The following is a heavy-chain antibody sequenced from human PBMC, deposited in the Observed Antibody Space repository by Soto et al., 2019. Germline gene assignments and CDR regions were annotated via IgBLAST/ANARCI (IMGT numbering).Heavy chain of an antibody. CDR1: GYTFTSYA. Sequence: QVQLVQSGAEEKKPGASVKVSCKASGYTFTSYAMHWVRQAPGQRLEWMGWINAGNGNTKYAQKFQGRSTITSATSAITAYMGLSSLGSEDTYGYYCARDPGDYGMDVWGQGTTVTVSS. CDR3: ARDPGDYGMDV. V-gene: IGHV1-3*05. J-gene: IGHJ6*02. CDR2: INAGNGNT.